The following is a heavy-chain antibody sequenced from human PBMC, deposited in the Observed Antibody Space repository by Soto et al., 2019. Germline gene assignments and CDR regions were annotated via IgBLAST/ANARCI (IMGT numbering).Heavy chain of an antibody. V-gene: IGHV4-30-4*01. J-gene: IGHJ4*02. Sequence: SETLSLTCTVSGGFVSSDEYYWSWIRQPPGGGLEWIGYIHYSGSTNYNVSVEGRVALSVDTSKNHFSLRLTSVTAADTAVYYCARASPGGYTNSWYLFDHWGQGTLVTVSS. CDR3: ARASPGGYTNSWYLFDH. CDR1: GGFVSSDEYY. CDR2: IHYSGST. D-gene: IGHD6-13*01.